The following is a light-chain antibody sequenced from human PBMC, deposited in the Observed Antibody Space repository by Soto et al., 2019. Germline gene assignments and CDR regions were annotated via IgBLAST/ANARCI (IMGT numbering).Light chain of an antibody. CDR2: EDH. Sequence: QSVLTQPASVSGSPGQSITISCTGTSSDVGRYSLVSWYQQHPGKAPKLMVSEDHKRPSGVSNRFSGSKPGNTASLTISELQTEDEADYYCCSYAGSNTWVFGTGTKVTVL. CDR3: CSYAGSNTWV. CDR1: SSDVGRYSL. J-gene: IGLJ1*01. V-gene: IGLV2-23*01.